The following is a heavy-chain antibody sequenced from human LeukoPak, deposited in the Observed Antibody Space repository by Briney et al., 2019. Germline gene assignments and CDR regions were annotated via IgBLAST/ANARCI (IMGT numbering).Heavy chain of an antibody. CDR3: ATARGYI. V-gene: IGHV3-74*01. D-gene: IGHD5-18*01. J-gene: IGHJ6*04. CDR2: IFIDGIGT. Sequence: PGGSLRLSCAASGFPFSDYRMHWVRQGPGKGLVWVSGIFIDGIGTSYADLVKGRFTISRDNAKNTLYLQMNRLTTDDTAVYYCATARGYIWGKGTTVTVST. CDR1: GFPFSDYR.